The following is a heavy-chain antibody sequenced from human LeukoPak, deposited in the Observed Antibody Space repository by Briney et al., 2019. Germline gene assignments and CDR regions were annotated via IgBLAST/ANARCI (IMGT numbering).Heavy chain of an antibody. Sequence: PSETLSLTCTVSGGSISSSSYYWGWIRQPPGKGLEWIGSIYYRGSTYYNPSLKSRVTMSVDTSKNQFSLKLSSVTAADTAVYYCARGGSTLHSAGRHDIEFYYYYYMDVWGKGTTVTISS. CDR2: IYYRGST. V-gene: IGHV4-39*07. CDR1: GGSISSSSYY. D-gene: IGHD3-9*01. J-gene: IGHJ6*03. CDR3: ARGGSTLHSAGRHDIEFYYYYYMDV.